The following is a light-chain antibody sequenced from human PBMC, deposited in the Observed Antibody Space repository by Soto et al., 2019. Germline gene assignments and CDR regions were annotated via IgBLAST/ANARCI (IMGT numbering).Light chain of an antibody. CDR2: DVS. CDR1: SSDVGGYNY. V-gene: IGLV2-14*01. Sequence: HSVLTQPASVSGSPGQSITIFCTGTSSDVGGYNYVSWYQQHPGKAPKLMIYDVSNRPSGVSNRFSGSKSGNTASLTISGLQAEDEADYYCSSYTSSSTLYVFGTGTKVTVL. J-gene: IGLJ1*01. CDR3: SSYTSSSTLYV.